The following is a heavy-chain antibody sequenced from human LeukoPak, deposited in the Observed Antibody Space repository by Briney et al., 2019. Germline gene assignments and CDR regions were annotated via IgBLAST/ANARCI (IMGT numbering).Heavy chain of an antibody. J-gene: IGHJ5*02. CDR3: AGGGYYGSGNDFRFDP. V-gene: IGHV4-59*01. D-gene: IGHD3-10*01. CDR1: GGSFSSYY. Sequence: SETLSLTCTVSGGSFSSYYWSWIRQSPGKGLECIGYIHYSGSTNYNPSLKSRVTISVETSKNQFSLKLKSVTAADTAVYYCAGGGYYGSGNDFRFDPWGQGTLVTVSS. CDR2: IHYSGST.